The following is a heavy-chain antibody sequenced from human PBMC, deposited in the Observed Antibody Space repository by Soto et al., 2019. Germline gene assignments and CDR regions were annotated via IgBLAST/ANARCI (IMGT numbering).Heavy chain of an antibody. V-gene: IGHV1-18*01. J-gene: IGHJ5*02. CDR3: ARGVGSGSYYNQYNWFDP. CDR2: INVYNGNT. D-gene: IGHD3-10*01. Sequence: APVSVSRRASGYSHTNYVISWVRQAPGQGLEWMGWINVYNGNTKYAQKVQGRVTMTTDTSTSTAYMELRSLRSDDTAVYYCARGVGSGSYYNQYNWFDPWGQGTLVTVS. CDR1: GYSHTNYV.